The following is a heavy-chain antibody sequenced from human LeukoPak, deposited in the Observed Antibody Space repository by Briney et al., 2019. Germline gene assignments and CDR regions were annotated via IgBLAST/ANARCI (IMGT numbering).Heavy chain of an antibody. J-gene: IGHJ4*02. V-gene: IGHV1-2*02. CDR3: ARMSRLWKLLPEAYYFNY. CDR2: INPNSGGT. D-gene: IGHD1-26*01. CDR1: GYTFNGYY. Sequence: ASVTVSYKPSGYTFNGYYLHWVRQAPGQGLEGMGWINPNSGGTNYAQKFQRRVTLTRDASINTAYMELSRLRSDDTAVYYCARMSRLWKLLPEAYYFNYWGQGTLVTVSS.